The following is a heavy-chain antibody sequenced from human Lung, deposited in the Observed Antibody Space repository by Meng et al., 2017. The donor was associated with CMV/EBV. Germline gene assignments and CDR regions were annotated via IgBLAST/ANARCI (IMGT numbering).Heavy chain of an antibody. CDR1: GFTFSIYW. CDR2: IKEDGTEN. J-gene: IGHJ6*02. CDR3: ARDQPGGYCSDFCYYGMDV. D-gene: IGHD2-2*03. V-gene: IGHV3-7*01. Sequence: ESXKISXAASGFTFSIYWMSWVRQAPGKGLEWVANIKEDGTENNYADSVKGRFTISRDNAKNSLYLQMNSLRAEDTAVYYCARDQPGGYCSDFCYYGMDVWGQGXTVTGSS.